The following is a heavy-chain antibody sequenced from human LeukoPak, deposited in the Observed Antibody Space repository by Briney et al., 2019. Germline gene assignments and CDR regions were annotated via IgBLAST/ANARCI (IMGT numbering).Heavy chain of an antibody. CDR2: IKQDGSEK. CDR3: ARAHDYGDPYYYYYYMDV. CDR1: GFTFSSYW. J-gene: IGHJ6*03. Sequence: GGSLRLSCAASGFTFSSYWMSWVRQAPGKGLVWVANIKQDGSEKYYVDSVKGRFTISRDNAKNSLYPQMNSLRAEDTAVYYCARAHDYGDPYYYYYYMDVWGKGTTVTVSS. D-gene: IGHD4-17*01. V-gene: IGHV3-7*01.